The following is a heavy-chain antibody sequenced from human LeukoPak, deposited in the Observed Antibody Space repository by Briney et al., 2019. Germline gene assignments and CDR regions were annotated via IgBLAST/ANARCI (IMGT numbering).Heavy chain of an antibody. CDR1: GGSISSGGYY. V-gene: IGHV4-30-2*01. D-gene: IGHD2-21*02. CDR3: ARVGASYGGNSRKYFQH. J-gene: IGHJ1*01. CDR2: INHSGST. Sequence: SQTLSLTCTVSGGSISSGGYYWSWIRQPPGKGLEWIGEINHSGSTNYNPSLKSRVTISVDTSKNQFSLKLSSVTAADTAVYYCARVGASYGGNSRKYFQHWGQGTLVTVSS.